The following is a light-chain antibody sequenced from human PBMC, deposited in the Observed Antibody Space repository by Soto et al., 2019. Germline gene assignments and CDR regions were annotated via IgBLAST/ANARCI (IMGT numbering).Light chain of an antibody. CDR2: GAS. CDR3: QQSHSTPLT. V-gene: IGKV1-39*01. Sequence: DIQMTQSPSSLSAYVGDRVTITCRASQSISSYLNWYQQKPGKAPKVLISGASSLQSGVPLRFSGSGSGTDFTLTISSLQSEDFASYYCQQSHSTPLTFGGGTKVDI. J-gene: IGKJ4*01. CDR1: QSISSY.